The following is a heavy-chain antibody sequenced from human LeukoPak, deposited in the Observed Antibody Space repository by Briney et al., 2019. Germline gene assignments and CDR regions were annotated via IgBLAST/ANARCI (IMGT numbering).Heavy chain of an antibody. CDR3: AREWAGLFDY. Sequence: PGGSLRLSCAASGFTFSTYSMNWVRQAPGKGLEWVSYISSGSSNIYYADSVKGRFTISRDNAKNSLYVQMNSLRDEDTAVYYCAREWAGLFDYWGQGTLVTVSS. CDR1: GFTFSTYS. J-gene: IGHJ4*02. V-gene: IGHV3-48*02. CDR2: ISSGSSNI. D-gene: IGHD1-26*01.